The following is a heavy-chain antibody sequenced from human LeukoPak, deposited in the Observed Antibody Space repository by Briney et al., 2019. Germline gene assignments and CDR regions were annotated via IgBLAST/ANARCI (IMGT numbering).Heavy chain of an antibody. V-gene: IGHV3-11*01. Sequence: GGSLRLSRAASGFTFSDYYMSWIRRAPGKGLEWVSYISSSGSTIYYADSVKGRFTISRDNAKNSLYLQMNSLRAEDTAVYYCATDILTGYCYWGQGTLVTVSS. J-gene: IGHJ4*02. CDR3: ATDILTGYCY. D-gene: IGHD3-9*01. CDR1: GFTFSDYY. CDR2: ISSSGSTI.